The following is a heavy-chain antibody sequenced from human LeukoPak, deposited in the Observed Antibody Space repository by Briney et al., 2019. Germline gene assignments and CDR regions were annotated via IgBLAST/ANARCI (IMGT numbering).Heavy chain of an antibody. D-gene: IGHD4-11*01. J-gene: IGHJ4*02. V-gene: IGHV3-9*01. Sequence: PGGSLRLSCAASGFTFDDYAVHWVRRAPGKGLEWVPGMSWNSGSIGYADSVKGRFTISRDNAKNSLYLQMNSLRAEDTAVYYCAKLTTSWGQGTLVTVSS. CDR2: MSWNSGSI. CDR3: AKLTTS. CDR1: GFTFDDYA.